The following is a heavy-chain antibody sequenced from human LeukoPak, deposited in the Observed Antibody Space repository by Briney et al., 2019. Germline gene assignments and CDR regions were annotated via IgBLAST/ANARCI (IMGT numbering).Heavy chain of an antibody. CDR2: IIPIFGTA. CDR3: ARERGLREYYFDY. D-gene: IGHD3-16*01. J-gene: IGHJ4*02. CDR1: GGTFSSYA. V-gene: IGHV1-69*05. Sequence: SVKVSCKASGGTFSSYAISWVRQAPGQGPEWMGRIIPIFGTANYAQKFQGRVTITTDESTSTAYMELSSLRSEDTAVYYCARERGLREYYFDYWGQGTLVTVSS.